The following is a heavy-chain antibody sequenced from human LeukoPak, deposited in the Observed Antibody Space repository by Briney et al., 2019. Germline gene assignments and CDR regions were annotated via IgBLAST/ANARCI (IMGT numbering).Heavy chain of an antibody. CDR2: IIPIFGTA. CDR3: ARDSLHRVATISPHFDY. Sequence: SVKVSCKASGGTFSSYAISWVRQAPGPGLEWMGGIIPIFGTANYARTFQGRVTITTDESTSTAYMELSSLRSEDTAVYYCARDSLHRVATISPHFDYWGQGTLVTVSS. V-gene: IGHV1-69*05. D-gene: IGHD5-12*01. CDR1: GGTFSSYA. J-gene: IGHJ4*02.